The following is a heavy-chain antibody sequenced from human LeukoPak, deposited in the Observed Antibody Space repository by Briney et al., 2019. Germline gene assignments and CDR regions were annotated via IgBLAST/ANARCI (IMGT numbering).Heavy chain of an antibody. Sequence: ASVKVSCKASGYTFTGYYMHWVRQAPGQELEWMGWINPNSGGTNYARKFQGRVTMTRDTSISTAYMELSRLRSDDTAVYYCARDLYPTVALYCSSGSCYGAELRGGPFDIWGQGTMVTVSS. J-gene: IGHJ3*02. V-gene: IGHV1-2*02. CDR1: GYTFTGYY. D-gene: IGHD2-15*01. CDR2: INPNSGGT. CDR3: ARDLYPTVALYCSSGSCYGAELRGGPFDI.